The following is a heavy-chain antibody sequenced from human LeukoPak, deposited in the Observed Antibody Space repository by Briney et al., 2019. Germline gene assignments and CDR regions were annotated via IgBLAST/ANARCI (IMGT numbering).Heavy chain of an antibody. V-gene: IGHV1-2*06. D-gene: IGHD3-22*01. CDR1: GYTFTVYY. CDR3: ARAYYYDSSGLWYFDY. CDR2: INPNSGGT. J-gene: IGHJ4*02. Sequence: ASVTVSCKASGYTFTVYYMHWVRQAPGQGLEWMGRINPNSGGTNYAQKFQGRVTMTRDTSISTAYMELSRLRSDDTAVYYCARAYYYDSSGLWYFDYWGQGTLVTVSS.